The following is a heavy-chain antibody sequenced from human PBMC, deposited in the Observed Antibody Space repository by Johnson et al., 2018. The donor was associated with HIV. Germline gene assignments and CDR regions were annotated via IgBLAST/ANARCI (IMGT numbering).Heavy chain of an antibody. CDR3: ARVLIVVVEAAEIDGFDI. J-gene: IGHJ3*02. D-gene: IGHD2-15*01. Sequence: VQLLESGGGVVQPGGSTRLSCVASGFAFSTYDMHWVRQVPGKGLQWVAAIGTKADTYYPASVKGRFTISRDNSKNTLYLQMNSLRAEDTALYYCARVLIVVVEAAEIDGFDIWGQGTMVTVSS. CDR2: IGTKADT. CDR1: GFAFSTYD. V-gene: IGHV3-13*01.